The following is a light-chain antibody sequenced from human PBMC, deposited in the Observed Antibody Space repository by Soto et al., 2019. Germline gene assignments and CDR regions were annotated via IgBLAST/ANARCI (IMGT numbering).Light chain of an antibody. J-gene: IGKJ1*01. V-gene: IGKV3-15*01. CDR1: QSVGSN. CDR3: QQYNTRWT. Sequence: EIVMTQSPATLSVSPGERATLSCRARQSVGSNLAWYQQKPGQAPGLLIYGASTRAAGIPARFSGSGSGTEFTLIISSLQSEDSAVYFCQQYNTRWTFGPGTKVEIK. CDR2: GAS.